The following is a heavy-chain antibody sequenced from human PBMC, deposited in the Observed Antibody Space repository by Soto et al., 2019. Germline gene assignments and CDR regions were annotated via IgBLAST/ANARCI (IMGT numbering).Heavy chain of an antibody. CDR2: IFPGDSDT. J-gene: IGHJ5*01. Sequence: ESLKISCKGSGYIFTTYWISCCRQMPVKGLEWMGIIFPGDSDTRYSPSFQGQVTISADKSINTAYLQWSSLKASDTAMYYCARHTTFASASLRFDPWGQGTLVTVSS. V-gene: IGHV5-51*01. D-gene: IGHD3-10*01. CDR3: ARHTTFASASLRFDP. CDR1: GYIFTTYW.